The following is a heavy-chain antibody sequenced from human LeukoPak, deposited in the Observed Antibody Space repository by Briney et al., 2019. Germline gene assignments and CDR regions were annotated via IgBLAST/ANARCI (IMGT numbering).Heavy chain of an antibody. J-gene: IGHJ5*02. CDR1: GYSISSGYY. CDR2: IYHSGST. CDR3: ARHLSRHYYDSSGYYAGPGWFDP. Sequence: PSETLSLTCAVSGYSISSGYYWGWIRQPPGKGLEWIGSIYHSGSTYYNPSLKSRVTISVDTSKNQFSLKLSSVTAADTAVYYCARHLSRHYYDSSGYYAGPGWFDPWGQGTLVTVSS. V-gene: IGHV4-38-2*01. D-gene: IGHD3-22*01.